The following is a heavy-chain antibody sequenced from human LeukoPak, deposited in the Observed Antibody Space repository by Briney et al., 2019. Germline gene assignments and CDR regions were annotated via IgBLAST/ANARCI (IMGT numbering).Heavy chain of an antibody. Sequence: ASVKVSCKASGYTFTSYYMHWVRQAPGQGLEWMGIIKPTTGSTSYAQKFQGRVTMTRDTSTSTVYMELSSLRSEDTAVYYCAREGRRDGYKNEAFDIWGQGTMVTVSS. CDR3: AREGRRDGYKNEAFDI. D-gene: IGHD5-24*01. CDR2: IKPTTGST. J-gene: IGHJ3*02. V-gene: IGHV1-46*01. CDR1: GYTFTSYY.